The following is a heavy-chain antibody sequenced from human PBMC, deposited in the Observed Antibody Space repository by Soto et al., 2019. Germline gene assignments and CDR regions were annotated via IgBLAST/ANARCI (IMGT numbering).Heavy chain of an antibody. Sequence: QVQLVESGGGVVQPGRSLRLSCAASGFTFSSYGMHWVRQAPGKGLEWVAVISYDGSNKYYADSVKGRFTISRDNSKNTLYLQMNSLRAEDTAVYYCAKDPGGSSRGCDYWGQGTLVTVSS. J-gene: IGHJ4*02. CDR2: ISYDGSNK. D-gene: IGHD1-26*01. CDR3: AKDPGGSSRGCDY. CDR1: GFTFSSYG. V-gene: IGHV3-30*18.